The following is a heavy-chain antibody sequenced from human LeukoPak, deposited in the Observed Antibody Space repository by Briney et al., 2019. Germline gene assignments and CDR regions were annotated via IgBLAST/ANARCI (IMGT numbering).Heavy chain of an antibody. J-gene: IGHJ4*02. V-gene: IGHV4-39*07. Sequence: SETLSLTCTVSGGSISSSSYYWGWIRQPPGKGLEWIGSIYYSGSTYYNPSLKSRVTISVDTSKNQFSLKLSSVTAANTAVYYCAKQSVPDYWGQGTLVTVSS. CDR1: GGSISSSSYY. D-gene: IGHD3-10*02. CDR2: IYYSGST. CDR3: AKQSVPDY.